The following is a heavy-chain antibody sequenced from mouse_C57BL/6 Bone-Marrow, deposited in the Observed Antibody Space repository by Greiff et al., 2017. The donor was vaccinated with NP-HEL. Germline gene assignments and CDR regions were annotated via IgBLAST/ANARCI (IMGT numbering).Heavy chain of an antibody. Sequence: QVQLQQSGPELVKPGASVKISCKASGYAFSSSWMNWVKQRPGKGLEWIGRIYPGDGDTNYNGKFKGKATLTADTSSSTAYMQLSSLTSEDSAVYFCARGGYYVAWFAYWGQGTLVTVSA. CDR3: ARGGYYVAWFAY. V-gene: IGHV1-82*01. D-gene: IGHD2-3*01. CDR1: GYAFSSSW. J-gene: IGHJ3*01. CDR2: IYPGDGDT.